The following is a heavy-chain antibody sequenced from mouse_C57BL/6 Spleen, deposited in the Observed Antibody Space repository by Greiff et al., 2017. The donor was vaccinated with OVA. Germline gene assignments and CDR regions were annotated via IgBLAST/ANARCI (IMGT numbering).Heavy chain of an antibody. CDR1: GFTFSSYA. V-gene: IGHV5-4*01. Sequence: EVHLVESGGGLVKPGGSLKLSCAASGFTFSSYAMSWVRQTPEKRLEWVATISDGGSYTYYPDNVKGRFTISRDNAKNNLYLQMSHLKSEDTAMYYCARDLAMITRAMDYWGQGTSVTVSS. J-gene: IGHJ4*01. CDR2: ISDGGSYT. D-gene: IGHD2-4*01. CDR3: ARDLAMITRAMDY.